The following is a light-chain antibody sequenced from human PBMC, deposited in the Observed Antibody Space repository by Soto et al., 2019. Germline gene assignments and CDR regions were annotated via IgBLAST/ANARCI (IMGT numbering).Light chain of an antibody. Sequence: EIVMTQSPVTLSVSPGERATLSCRASQSINSDLAWYQQKPGQAPRLLIYGASTRATDIPARISGSGSGTDFTLTISSLQYEDFAVYYCQQYNKWPPQYTFGQVTKLEIK. V-gene: IGKV3-15*01. CDR3: QQYNKWPPQYT. CDR2: GAS. J-gene: IGKJ2*01. CDR1: QSINSD.